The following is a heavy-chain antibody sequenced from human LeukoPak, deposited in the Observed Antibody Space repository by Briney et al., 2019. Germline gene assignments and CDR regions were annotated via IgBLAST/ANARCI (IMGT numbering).Heavy chain of an antibody. V-gene: IGHV4-34*01. Sequence: KPSETLSLTCAVYGGSFSGYYWSWIRQPPGKGLEWIGEINHSGSTNYNPSLKSRVTISVDTSKNQFSLKLSSVTAADTAVYYCARGRTYYYDSSGYPARSLDYWGQGTLVTVSS. CDR3: ARGRTYYYDSSGYPARSLDY. D-gene: IGHD3-22*01. CDR1: GGSFSGYY. CDR2: INHSGST. J-gene: IGHJ4*02.